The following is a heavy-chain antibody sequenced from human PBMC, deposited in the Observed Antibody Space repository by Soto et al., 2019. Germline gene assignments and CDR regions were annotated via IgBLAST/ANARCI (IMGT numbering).Heavy chain of an antibody. CDR1: GFTFSDSW. CDR3: ARASTYLRHYDA. Sequence: GGSLRLSCAASGFTFSDSWMGWVRQAPGRGLEWVANIKQDGSQTPYAASVRGRFAISRDNSKDTLYLHMRGLKVEDTGVYFCARASTYLRHYDAWGQGTLVTVSS. CDR2: IKQDGSQT. V-gene: IGHV3-7*01. D-gene: IGHD3-9*01. J-gene: IGHJ5*02.